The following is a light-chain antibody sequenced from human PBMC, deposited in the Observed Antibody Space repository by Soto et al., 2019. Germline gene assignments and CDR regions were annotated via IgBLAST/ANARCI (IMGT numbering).Light chain of an antibody. Sequence: DIRMTHSPSTLSASEGDRVTITCRASQGIGVWLAWYQQKPGKAPKLLIYDASNLQRGVPSRFSGSGSGTEFTLTISSLQSDDFATYYCQQYDIHSGTFGPGTKVDNK. CDR3: QQYDIHSGT. J-gene: IGKJ1*01. CDR1: QGIGVW. CDR2: DAS. V-gene: IGKV1-5*01.